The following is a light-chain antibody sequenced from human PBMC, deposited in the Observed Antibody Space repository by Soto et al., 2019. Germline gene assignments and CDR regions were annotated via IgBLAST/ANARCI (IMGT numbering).Light chain of an antibody. V-gene: IGKV3-15*01. CDR1: ESVSSS. CDR2: GAS. CDR3: QQYKEWPPIT. J-gene: IGKJ3*01. Sequence: EIFLTQAPATVSVSPGERATLSCRASESVSSSLAWYQQKPGQAPRLLIYGASTRATGIPTRVSGSGSGTQFILTISSLHSDDFAVYYCQQYKEWPPITFGPGTRVDIK.